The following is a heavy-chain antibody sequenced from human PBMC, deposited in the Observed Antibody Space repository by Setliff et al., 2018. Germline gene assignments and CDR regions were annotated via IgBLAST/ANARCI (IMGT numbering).Heavy chain of an antibody. V-gene: IGHV4-34*12. CDR1: GFTFGDYA. CDR3: ARSFSRREKFLLDY. CDR2: IIHSGST. J-gene: IGHJ4*02. Sequence: GSLRLSCTASGFTFGDYAMSWVRQAPGKGLEWIGEIIHSGSTNYNPSLKSRVTISMDTSKNQFSLKVSSVTAADTAVYYCARSFSRREKFLLDYWGQGALVTVSS.